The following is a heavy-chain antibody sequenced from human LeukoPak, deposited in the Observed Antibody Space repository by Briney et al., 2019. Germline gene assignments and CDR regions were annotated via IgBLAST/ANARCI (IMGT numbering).Heavy chain of an antibody. D-gene: IGHD6-13*01. CDR2: INSDGSST. J-gene: IGHJ4*02. Sequence: GGSLRLFCAASGFTFSSYWMHWVRQAPGKGLVWVSRINSDGSSTSYADSVKGRFTISRDNAKNSLYLQMNSLRAEDTAVYYCARVSVPAAAGTPYYFDYWGQGTLVTVSS. V-gene: IGHV3-74*01. CDR1: GFTFSSYW. CDR3: ARVSVPAAAGTPYYFDY.